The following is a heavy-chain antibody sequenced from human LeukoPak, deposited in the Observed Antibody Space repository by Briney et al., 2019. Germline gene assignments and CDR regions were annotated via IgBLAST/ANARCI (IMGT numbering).Heavy chain of an antibody. J-gene: IGHJ5*02. V-gene: IGHV4-59*01. Sequence: SETLSLTCTVSGGSISSYYWSWIRQPPGKGLEWIGYIYYSGSTNYNPSLKSRVTISVDTSKNQFSLKLSSVTAADTAVYYCARDFWSGYPPYNWFDPWGQGTLVTVSS. CDR1: GGSISSYY. CDR2: IYYSGST. CDR3: ARDFWSGYPPYNWFDP. D-gene: IGHD3-3*01.